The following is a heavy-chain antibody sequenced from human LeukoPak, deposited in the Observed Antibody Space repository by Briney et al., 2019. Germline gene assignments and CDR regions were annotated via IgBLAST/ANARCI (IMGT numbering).Heavy chain of an antibody. V-gene: IGHV6-1*01. D-gene: IGHD1-1*01. CDR2: TYYRAAWNS. CDR3: ARDDRRHQPRKGFDY. J-gene: IGHJ4*02. CDR1: GDSVSAKSAA. Sequence: SRTLSLTCAISGDSVSAKSAAWNWIRLSPSRGLEWLGRTYYRAAWNSDYATSVRGRIIISADTSRNLFSLQLKSVTPEDTALYYCARDDRRHQPRKGFDYWGQGTLVTVSS.